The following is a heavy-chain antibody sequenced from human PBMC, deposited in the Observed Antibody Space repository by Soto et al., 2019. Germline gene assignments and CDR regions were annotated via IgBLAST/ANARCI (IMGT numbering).Heavy chain of an antibody. CDR1: GFTFSSYS. D-gene: IGHD3-22*01. J-gene: IGHJ4*02. Sequence: EVQLVESGGGLVQPGGSLRLSCAASGFTFSSYSMNWVRQAPGKGLEWVSYISSSSSTIYYADSVKGRFTISRDNAKNSLDLQMNSMRAEDTAVYYCASDYYDSSGYSAYLGYWGQGTLVTVSS. V-gene: IGHV3-48*01. CDR2: ISSSSSTI. CDR3: ASDYYDSSGYSAYLGY.